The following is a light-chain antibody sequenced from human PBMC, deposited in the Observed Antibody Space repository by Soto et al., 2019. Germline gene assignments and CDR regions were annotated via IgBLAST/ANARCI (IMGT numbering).Light chain of an antibody. CDR1: NSAVGGYQY. CDR3: SSYAGKVS. CDR2: EVS. J-gene: IGLJ2*01. V-gene: IGLV2-8*01. Sequence: QSALTQPPSASGSLGQSITISCTGTNSAVGGYQYVSWYQQHPGKAPKLMIYEVSKRPSGVPDRFSGSKSGDTASLTVSGLQAEDEADYYRSSYAGKVSFGGGTKLTVL.